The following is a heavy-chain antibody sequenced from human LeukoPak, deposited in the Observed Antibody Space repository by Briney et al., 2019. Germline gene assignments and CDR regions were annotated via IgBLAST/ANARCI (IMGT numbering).Heavy chain of an antibody. CDR1: GGSFSGYY. CDR2: INHSGST. V-gene: IGHV4-34*01. J-gene: IGHJ6*03. Sequence: SETLSLTCAVYGGSFSGYYWSWIRQPPAKGLEWIGEINHSGSTNYNPSLKSRVTISVDTSKNQFSLKLSSVTAADTAVYYCARGWVTMVRGVIITDYYYYMDVWGKGTTVTVSS. D-gene: IGHD3-10*01. CDR3: ARGWVTMVRGVIITDYYYYMDV.